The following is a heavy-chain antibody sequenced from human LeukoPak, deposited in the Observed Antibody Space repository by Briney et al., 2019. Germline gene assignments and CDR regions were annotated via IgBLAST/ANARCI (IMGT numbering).Heavy chain of an antibody. CDR2: IYYSGST. J-gene: IGHJ5*02. D-gene: IGHD2-15*01. CDR1: GGSISSGGYY. Sequence: SQTLSLTCTVSGGSISSGGYYWSWIRQHPGKGLEWIGCIYYSGSTYYNPSLKSRVTISVDTSKNQFSLKLSSVTAADTAVYYCARARYCSGGSCYRWFDPWGQGTLVTVSS. V-gene: IGHV4-31*03. CDR3: ARARYCSGGSCYRWFDP.